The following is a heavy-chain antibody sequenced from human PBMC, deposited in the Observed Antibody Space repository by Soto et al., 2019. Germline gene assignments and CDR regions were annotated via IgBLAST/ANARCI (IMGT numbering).Heavy chain of an antibody. V-gene: IGHV1-69*12. J-gene: IGHJ6*02. CDR3: ARSYCISTSCYETDYYYGMDV. D-gene: IGHD2-2*01. CDR1: GGTFSSYA. Sequence: QVQLVQSGAEVKKPGSSVKVSCKASGGTFSSYAISWVRQAPGQGLEWMGGIIPIFGTANYAQKFQRRVTITADESTSTAYMELSSLRSEDTAVYYCARSYCISTSCYETDYYYGMDVWGQGTTVTVSS. CDR2: IIPIFGTA.